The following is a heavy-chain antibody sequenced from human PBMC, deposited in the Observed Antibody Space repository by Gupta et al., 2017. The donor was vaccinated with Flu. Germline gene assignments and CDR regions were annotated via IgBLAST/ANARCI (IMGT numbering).Heavy chain of an antibody. D-gene: IGHD5-24*01. CDR1: GGSISSGGDH. CDR3: ARMGRDVYNYWWGFDT. V-gene: IGHV4-31*03. Sequence: QVQLPESRPGLVKPSQTMSLTCSVSGGSISSGGDHWAWIRQHPGKGLEWIGNIPYGGNTYYNPSLKSRVAISVDTSKNHFSLELSSVTAADTAVYYGARMGRDVYNYWWGFDTWGQGALVTVSS. CDR2: IPYGGNT. J-gene: IGHJ4*02.